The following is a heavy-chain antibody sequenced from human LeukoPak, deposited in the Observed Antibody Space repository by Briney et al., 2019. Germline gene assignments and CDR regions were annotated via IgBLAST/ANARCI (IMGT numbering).Heavy chain of an antibody. Sequence: GGSLRLSCAASGFTFSSYAMSWVRQAPGKGLEWVSAISGSGGSTYYADSVKGRFTISRDNSKNTLYLQMNSLRAEDTAVYYCAKDQSYYDFWRGGRWFDPWGQGTLVTVSS. D-gene: IGHD3-3*01. V-gene: IGHV3-23*01. CDR1: GFTFSSYA. CDR3: AKDQSYYDFWRGGRWFDP. J-gene: IGHJ5*02. CDR2: ISGSGGST.